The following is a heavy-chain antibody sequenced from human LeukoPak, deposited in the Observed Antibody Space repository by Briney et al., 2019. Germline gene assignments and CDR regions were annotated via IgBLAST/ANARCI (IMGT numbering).Heavy chain of an antibody. J-gene: IGHJ6*03. V-gene: IGHV3-30*01. D-gene: IGHD3-16*02. Sequence: WVAVIPYDGSNKYYAESVNGRFTISRDNSNNTLYLQMNSLSAEDTVVYYCEGDHRAIGLYYYMEVWGKGTTVTVS. CDR2: IPYDGSNK. CDR3: EGDHRAIGLYYYMEV.